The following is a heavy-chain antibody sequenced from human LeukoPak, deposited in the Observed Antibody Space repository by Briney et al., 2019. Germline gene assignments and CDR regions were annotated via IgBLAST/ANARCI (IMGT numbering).Heavy chain of an antibody. V-gene: IGHV3-7*01. J-gene: IGHJ2*01. CDR1: GFTFSSYW. D-gene: IGHD5-12*01. Sequence: PGGSLRLSCAASGFTFSSYWMSWVRQAPGKGREWVANIKQDGSEKYYVDSVKGRFTISRDNAKNSLYLQMNSLRAEDTAVYYCASRSGYDLSRAMADWYFDLWGRGTLVTVSS. CDR3: ASRSGYDLSRAMADWYFDL. CDR2: IKQDGSEK.